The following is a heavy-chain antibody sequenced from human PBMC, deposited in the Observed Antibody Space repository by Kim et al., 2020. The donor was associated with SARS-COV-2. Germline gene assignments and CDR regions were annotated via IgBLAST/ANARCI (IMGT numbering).Heavy chain of an antibody. CDR3: ARDNAGATTVTVLGSPDWFDP. J-gene: IGHJ5*02. CDR2: ISSSSSYI. D-gene: IGHD1-26*01. CDR1: GFTFSSYS. Sequence: GGSLRLSCAASGFTFSSYSMNWVRQAPGKGLEWVSSISSSSSYIYYADSVKGRFTISRDNAKNSLYLQMNSLRAEDTAVYYCARDNAGATTVTVLGSPDWFDPWGQGTLVTVSS. V-gene: IGHV3-21*01.